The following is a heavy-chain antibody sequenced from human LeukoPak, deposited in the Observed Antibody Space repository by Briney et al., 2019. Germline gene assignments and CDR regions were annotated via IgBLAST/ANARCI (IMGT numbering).Heavy chain of an antibody. CDR2: TNQAGSEK. CDR1: GFRFGLYW. J-gene: IGHJ3*02. D-gene: IGHD1-26*01. V-gene: IGHV3-7*01. Sequence: PGGSLRLSCTPSGFRFGLYWMSWVRQAPGKGLEWVANTNQAGSEKHYVDSVKGRFSISRDNSKNTLYLQMNSLRAEDTAVYYCARERERWEPIRWAFDIWGQGTMVTVSS. CDR3: ARERERWEPIRWAFDI.